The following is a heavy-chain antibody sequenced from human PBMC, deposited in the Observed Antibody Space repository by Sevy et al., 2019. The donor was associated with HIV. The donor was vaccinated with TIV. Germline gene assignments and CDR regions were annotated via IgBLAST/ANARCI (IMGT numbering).Heavy chain of an antibody. J-gene: IGHJ2*01. CDR3: TTDLQQWLADWYFDL. V-gene: IGHV3-15*01. CDR1: GFTFSNAW. CDR2: IKSKTDGGTT. D-gene: IGHD6-19*01. Sequence: GGSLRLSCAASGFTFSNAWMSWVRQAPGKGLEWVGRIKSKTDGGTTDYAAPVKGRFTISRDDSKKTLYLQMNSLKTEDTAVYYCTTDLQQWLADWYFDLWGRCTLVTVSS.